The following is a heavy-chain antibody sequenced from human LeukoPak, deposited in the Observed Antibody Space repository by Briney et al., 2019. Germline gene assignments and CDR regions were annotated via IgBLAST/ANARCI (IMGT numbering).Heavy chain of an antibody. CDR2: ISVGGGSI. D-gene: IGHD3-10*01. V-gene: IGHV3-23*01. Sequence: PGGALRLSCAASVVTFTSDTMCSGRPAPGGGVGWVSPISVGGGSIYYADSVKGRFTISRDNSKNTLYLQMNSLRAEDTAVYYCAKDLWYGSGSYTAEQGVYWGQGTLVTVSS. CDR3: AKDLWYGSGSYTAEQGVY. CDR1: VVTFTSDT. J-gene: IGHJ4*02.